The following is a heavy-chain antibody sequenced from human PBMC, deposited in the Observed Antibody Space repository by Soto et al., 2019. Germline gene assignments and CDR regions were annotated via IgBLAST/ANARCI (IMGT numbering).Heavy chain of an antibody. CDR1: GCSISSSSYY. J-gene: IGHJ4*02. V-gene: IGHV4-39*01. D-gene: IGHD6-19*01. CDR2: IYYSGST. CDR3: ARRSSGWYFFDH. Sequence: PXETLSLTCTVAGCSISSSSYYWGWIRQPPGKGLEWIGSIYYSGSTYYNPSLKSRVTISVDTSKNQFSLKLSSVTAADTAVYYCARRSSGWYFFDHWGQGTLVTVS.